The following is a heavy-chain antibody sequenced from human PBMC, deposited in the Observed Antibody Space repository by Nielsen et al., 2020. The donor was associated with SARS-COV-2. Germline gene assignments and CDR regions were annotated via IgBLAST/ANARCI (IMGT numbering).Heavy chain of an antibody. CDR3: ARMVYDYGPSSWYFDV. V-gene: IGHV4-59*08. CDR2: IHYSGST. Sequence: SETLSLTCTVSGGSLNNYYWSWVRHHPGKGLEWLGYIHYSGSTYYNPPLQSRVTMSVDTSKNQFSLKLTSVTAADTAVYYCARMVYDYGPSSWYFDVWGRGALVTVSS. D-gene: IGHD3-16*01. J-gene: IGHJ2*01. CDR1: GGSLNNYY.